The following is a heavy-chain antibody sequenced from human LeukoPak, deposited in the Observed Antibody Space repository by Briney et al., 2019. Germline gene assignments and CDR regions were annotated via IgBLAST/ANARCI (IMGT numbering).Heavy chain of an antibody. CDR2: IYYSGST. J-gene: IGHJ3*02. Sequence: MPSETLSLTCTVSGGSVSSGSYYWSWIRQPPGKGLEWIGYIYYSGSTNYNPSLKSRVTISVDTSKNQFSLKLSSVTAADTAVYYCARERSDLDAFGIWGQGTMVTVSS. CDR3: ARERSDLDAFGI. V-gene: IGHV4-61*01. CDR1: GGSVSSGSYY.